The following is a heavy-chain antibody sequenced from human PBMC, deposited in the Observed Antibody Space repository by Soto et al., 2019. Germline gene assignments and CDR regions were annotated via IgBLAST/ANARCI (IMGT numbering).Heavy chain of an antibody. J-gene: IGHJ4*02. CDR1: GSSFTNHG. D-gene: IGHD3-22*01. CDR3: ARHSYYDSSGGGY. CDR2: IDPSDSYI. V-gene: IGHV5-10-1*01. Sequence: GAFLKICWKGSGSSFTNHGITWVRQMPGKGLEWMGRIDPSDSYINYSPSFQGHVTISADKSISTAYLQWSSLEASDTATYYCARHSYYDSSGGGYWGQGTPVTVSS.